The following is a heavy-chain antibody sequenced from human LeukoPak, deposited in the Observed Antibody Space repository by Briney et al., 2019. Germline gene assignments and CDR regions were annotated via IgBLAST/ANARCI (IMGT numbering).Heavy chain of an antibody. CDR2: FSAYNGNT. V-gene: IGHV1-18*01. J-gene: IGHJ4*02. CDR1: GYTFINYD. D-gene: IGHD6-13*01. Sequence: ASVKVSCKASGYTFINYDISWVRQAPGQGLEWMGWFSAYNGNTNYAHKLQGRVTMTTDTSTSTAYMELRSLRSDDTAVYYCARIAAAGPYYFDYWGQASLVTVSS. CDR3: ARIAAAGPYYFDY.